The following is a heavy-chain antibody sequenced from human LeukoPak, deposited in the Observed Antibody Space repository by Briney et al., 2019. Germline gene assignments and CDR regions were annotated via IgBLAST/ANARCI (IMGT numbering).Heavy chain of an antibody. Sequence: GGSLRLSCAASGFTFSSYWMSWVRQAPGKGLQWVGHIKNDGSETYYLDSLKGRFSISRDNTNNALYLQMNSLRVEDTAVYYCVKNDGWFHLAQWGQGTLVTVSS. CDR2: IKNDGSET. V-gene: IGHV3-7*03. J-gene: IGHJ4*02. CDR1: GFTFSSYW. D-gene: IGHD6-19*01. CDR3: VKNDGWFHLAQ.